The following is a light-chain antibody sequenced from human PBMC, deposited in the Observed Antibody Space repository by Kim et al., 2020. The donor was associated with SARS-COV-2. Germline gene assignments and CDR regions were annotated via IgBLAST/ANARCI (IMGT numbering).Light chain of an antibody. V-gene: IGKV3-11*01. Sequence: SLSPGERASLSCRASQSVGSQLAWYHHKSGQAPRLLIYDASNRATGIPARFSGSGSGTDFTLTISSLETEDFAVYYCQQRDSWPRTFGQGTKVDIK. CDR3: QQRDSWPRT. CDR2: DAS. CDR1: QSVGSQ. J-gene: IGKJ1*01.